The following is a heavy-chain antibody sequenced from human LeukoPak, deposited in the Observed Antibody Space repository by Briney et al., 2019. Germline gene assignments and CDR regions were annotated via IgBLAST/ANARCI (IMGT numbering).Heavy chain of an antibody. D-gene: IGHD3-9*01. CDR2: IIPIFGTA. CDR3: ASSGGFDWLSGLYYFDY. V-gene: IGHV1-69*13. J-gene: IGHJ4*02. CDR1: GGSFSSYA. Sequence: SVKVSCKASGGSFSSYAISWLRQAPGQGLEWMGGIIPIFGTANYAQKFQGRVTITVDESTSTAYMELSSLRSEDTAVYYCASSGGFDWLSGLYYFDYWGQGTLVTVSS.